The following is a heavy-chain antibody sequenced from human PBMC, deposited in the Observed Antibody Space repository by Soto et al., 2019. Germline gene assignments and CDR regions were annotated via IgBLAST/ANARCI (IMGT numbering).Heavy chain of an antibody. D-gene: IGHD3-10*01. J-gene: IGHJ4*02. Sequence: GGSLRLSCAASGFSFTTYAMHWVRQAPGKGLQYVAAISTDGGGTYYTDSVKGRFIISRDNSKSTLYFQMGSLRGEDMAVYYCARYGSGSAYDHWGQGTLVTVSS. CDR2: ISTDGGGT. CDR1: GFSFTTYA. V-gene: IGHV3-64*02. CDR3: ARYGSGSAYDH.